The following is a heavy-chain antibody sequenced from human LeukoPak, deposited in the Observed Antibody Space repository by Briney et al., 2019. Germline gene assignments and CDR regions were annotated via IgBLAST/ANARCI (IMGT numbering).Heavy chain of an antibody. Sequence: SVKVSCKASGGTFSSYAISWVRPAPGQGLEWMGGIIPIFGTGNYAQKFQGRVTITADESTSTAYMELSSLRSEDTAVYYCARCGVPAAIPLDDYYYGMDVRGQGTTVTVSS. V-gene: IGHV1-69*13. J-gene: IGHJ6*02. CDR2: IIPIFGTG. CDR1: GGTFSSYA. CDR3: ARCGVPAAIPLDDYYYGMDV. D-gene: IGHD2-2*02.